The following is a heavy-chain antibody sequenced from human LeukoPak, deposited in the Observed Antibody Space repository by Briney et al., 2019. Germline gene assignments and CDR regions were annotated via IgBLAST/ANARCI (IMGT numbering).Heavy chain of an antibody. CDR1: GFMFSGDW. V-gene: IGHV3-7*05. D-gene: IGHD3-3*01. CDR2: IKQDGSEI. Sequence: GGTLRLSCAASGFMFSGDWMSWVRQAPGKGLEWVANIKQDGSEIYYVASVKGRFTISRDNAKNSLYLQMNSLRAEDTAVYYCARDRNGFWSDFWGQGPLVTVSS. J-gene: IGHJ4*02. CDR3: ARDRNGFWSDF.